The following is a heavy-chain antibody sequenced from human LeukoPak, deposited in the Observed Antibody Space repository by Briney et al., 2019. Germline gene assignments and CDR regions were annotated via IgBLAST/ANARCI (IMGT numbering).Heavy chain of an antibody. CDR3: ARDSSSSWPDAFDI. Sequence: SETLSLTCTVSGASITSYYWSWIRQPPGKGLEWIGNIYYSGNTNYNPSLKSRVTISVDMSKSHFSLKLSSVIAADTAVYYCARDSSSSWPDAFDIWGQGTMVTVSS. D-gene: IGHD6-13*01. V-gene: IGHV4-59*12. CDR1: GASITSYY. J-gene: IGHJ3*02. CDR2: IYYSGNT.